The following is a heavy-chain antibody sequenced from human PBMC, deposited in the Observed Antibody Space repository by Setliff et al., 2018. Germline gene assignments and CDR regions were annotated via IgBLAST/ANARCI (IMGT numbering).Heavy chain of an antibody. V-gene: IGHV3-43D*04. CDR2: INWAGSRT. CDR3: AKELEATTYYYYYYGMDV. D-gene: IGHD1-26*01. Sequence: GGSLRLSCAASGFTFDDYAMYWVRQAPGKGLEWVSLINWAGSRTFYAESVKGRFTISRDNSKNTLYLQMNSLRAEDTAVYYCAKELEATTYYYYYYGMDVWGQGTTVTVSS. J-gene: IGHJ6*02. CDR1: GFTFDDYA.